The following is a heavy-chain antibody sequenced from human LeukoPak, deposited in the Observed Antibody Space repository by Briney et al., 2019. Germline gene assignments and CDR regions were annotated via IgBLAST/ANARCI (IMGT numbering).Heavy chain of an antibody. CDR2: IYYSGST. Sequence: SETLSLTCTVSGGSISSYYWSWIRQPPGKGLEWLGYIYYSGSTNYNPSLKSRVTISVDASKNQFSLKLSSVTAADTAVYYCARLTTGRWGQGTLVTVSS. V-gene: IGHV4-59*12. CDR1: GGSISSYY. D-gene: IGHD1-1*01. CDR3: ARLTTGR. J-gene: IGHJ4*02.